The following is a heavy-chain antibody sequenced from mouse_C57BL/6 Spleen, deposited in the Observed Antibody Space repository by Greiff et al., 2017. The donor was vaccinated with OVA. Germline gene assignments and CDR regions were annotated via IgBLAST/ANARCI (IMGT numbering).Heavy chain of an antibody. CDR2: IDPSDSYT. V-gene: IGHV1-50*01. Sequence: QVQLKQPGAELVKPGASVKLSCKASGYTFTSYWMQWVKQRPGPGLEWIGEIDPSDSYTNYNQKFKGKATLTVDTSSSTAYMQLSSLTSEDSAVYYCAGTNFDYWGQGTTLTVSS. CDR1: GYTFTSYW. D-gene: IGHD4-1*01. J-gene: IGHJ2*01. CDR3: AGTNFDY.